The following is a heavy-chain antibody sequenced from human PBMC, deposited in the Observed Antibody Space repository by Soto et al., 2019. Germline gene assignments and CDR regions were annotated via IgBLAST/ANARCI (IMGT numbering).Heavy chain of an antibody. J-gene: IGHJ6*02. Sequence: VGSLRLSCAASGFTFSSYGMHWVRQAPGKGLEWVAVIWYDGSNKYYADSVKGRFTTSRDNSKNTLYLQMNSLRAEDTAVYYCARELRFLLNYGMDVWGQGTTVTVSS. CDR1: GFTFSSYG. D-gene: IGHD3-3*01. CDR2: IWYDGSNK. CDR3: ARELRFLLNYGMDV. V-gene: IGHV3-33*01.